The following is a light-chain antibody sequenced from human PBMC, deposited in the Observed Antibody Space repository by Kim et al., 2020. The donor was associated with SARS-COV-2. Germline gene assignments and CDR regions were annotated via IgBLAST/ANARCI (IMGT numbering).Light chain of an antibody. CDR1: NLGAKY. CDR3: QAWDGSTGA. J-gene: IGLJ2*01. V-gene: IGLV3-1*01. Sequence: SYELTQPPSVSVSPGQTASITCSGDNLGAKYAHWYQQKPGQAPVLVIYQDNRRPSGIPERFSGSNSGNTASLTISETQAVDESDYYCQAWDGSTGAFGGGTQLTVL. CDR2: QDN.